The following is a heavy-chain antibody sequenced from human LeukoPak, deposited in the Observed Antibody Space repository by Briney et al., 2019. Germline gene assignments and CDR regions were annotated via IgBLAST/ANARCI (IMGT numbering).Heavy chain of an antibody. V-gene: IGHV3-23*01. Sequence: GGSLRLSCAASGFSFSTYTMTWVRQAPGKGLEWVSGITDSGKPCYADSVKGRFTISRDNSKSTLYLQINSLRTEDTAVYYCASRNYYLDHWGQGALVTVSS. D-gene: IGHD3-10*01. CDR1: GFSFSTYT. CDR3: ASRNYYLDH. J-gene: IGHJ4*02. CDR2: ITDSGKP.